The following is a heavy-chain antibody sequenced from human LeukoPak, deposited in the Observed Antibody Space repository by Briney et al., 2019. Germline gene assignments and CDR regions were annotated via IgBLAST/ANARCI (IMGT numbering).Heavy chain of an antibody. D-gene: IGHD5-12*01. CDR1: GFTLRSYD. CDR3: AKEYSGYDFDN. J-gene: IGHJ4*02. V-gene: IGHV3-23*01. CDR2: TSGSGVNS. Sequence: GGSLRLSCAPSGFTLRSYDMSSVRQAPGKGLEWVAATSGSGVNSYYADSVRGRFTISRDNSQNTLYLQMDSLRAEDTALYYCAKEYSGYDFDNWGQGTLVTVSS.